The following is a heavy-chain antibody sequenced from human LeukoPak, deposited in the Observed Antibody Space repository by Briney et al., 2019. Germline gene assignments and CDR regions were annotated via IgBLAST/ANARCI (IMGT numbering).Heavy chain of an antibody. CDR3: ARGTPSYYDFWNAAWNWFDP. Sequence: SETLSLTCTVSGCSISSGGYYWSWIRQHPGKGLEWIGYIYYSGSTYYNPSLKSRVTISVDTSKNQFSLKLSSVTAADTAVYYCARGTPSYYDFWNAAWNWFDPWGQGTLVTVSS. CDR1: GCSISSGGYY. J-gene: IGHJ5*02. V-gene: IGHV4-31*03. CDR2: IYYSGST. D-gene: IGHD3-3*01.